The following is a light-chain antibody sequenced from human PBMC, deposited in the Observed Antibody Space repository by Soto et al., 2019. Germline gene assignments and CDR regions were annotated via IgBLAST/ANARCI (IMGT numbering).Light chain of an antibody. J-gene: IGKJ1*01. CDR2: DAS. V-gene: IGKV3-20*01. CDR3: KQYGTSSWT. Sequence: EIVLTQSPGTLSLSPGQRATLSCRASQSVSSSYLAWYQQKPGQAPRLLIYDASNRATGIPDRFSGSGSGTDFTLTINRLEPEDFAVYYCKQYGTSSWTFGQGTKVEIK. CDR1: QSVSSSY.